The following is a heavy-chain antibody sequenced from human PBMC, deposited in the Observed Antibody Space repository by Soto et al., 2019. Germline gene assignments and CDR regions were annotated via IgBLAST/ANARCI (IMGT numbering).Heavy chain of an antibody. D-gene: IGHD6-19*01. CDR3: ARARWGIAVAGTVYDY. J-gene: IGHJ4*02. CDR1: GGSISSYY. V-gene: IGHV4-59*01. CDR2: IFNSGST. Sequence: SETLSLTCTVSGGSISSYYWSWIRQPPGKGLEWIGYIFNSGSTNYNPSLKSRVTISVDTSKNQFSLKLSSVTAADTAVYYCARARWGIAVAGTVYDYWGQGTLVTVSS.